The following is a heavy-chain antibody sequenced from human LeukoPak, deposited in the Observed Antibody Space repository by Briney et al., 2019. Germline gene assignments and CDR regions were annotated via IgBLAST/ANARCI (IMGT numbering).Heavy chain of an antibody. CDR3: ARRADIAVAGEYFQH. D-gene: IGHD6-19*01. Sequence: KPSETLSLTCTVYGGSITGYHWSWLRQPPGKGLEWIGYIYSNEATQYKPSLKSRVTISADTSKNQFSLNLTSVSAADTAIYYCARRADIAVAGEYFQHWGQGTLVTVSS. V-gene: IGHV4-4*08. J-gene: IGHJ1*01. CDR1: GGSITGYH. CDR2: IYSNEAT.